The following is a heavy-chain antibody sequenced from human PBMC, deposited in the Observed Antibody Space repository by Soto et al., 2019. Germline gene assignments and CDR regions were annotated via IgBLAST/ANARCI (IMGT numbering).Heavy chain of an antibody. D-gene: IGHD6-13*01. J-gene: IGHJ4*02. CDR1: GGSFTGYY. CDR3: ARNGGSTWYYFDS. V-gene: IGHV4-34*01. Sequence: SETLSLTCAVNGGSFTGYYGCWIRQSPGKGLEWIGEVSHRGRTNYNPSLKSRVTISIDTSKNQFFLKLNSVTAADTGVYYCARNGGSTWYYFDSWGQGTVVTVSS. CDR2: VSHRGRT.